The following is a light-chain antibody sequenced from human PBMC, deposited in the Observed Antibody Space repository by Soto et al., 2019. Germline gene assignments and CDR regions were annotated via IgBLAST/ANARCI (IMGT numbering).Light chain of an antibody. Sequence: EIVMTHSPATLWVSPGEISTLSCRTSQSVSSNYLAWYQQKPGQAPRLLIYDASSRATGIPDRFSGGGSGTDFTLTISRLEPDDFAVYYCQQFSSYPLTFGGGTKVDIK. CDR1: QSVSSNY. CDR3: QQFSSYPLT. J-gene: IGKJ4*01. CDR2: DAS. V-gene: IGKV3-20*01.